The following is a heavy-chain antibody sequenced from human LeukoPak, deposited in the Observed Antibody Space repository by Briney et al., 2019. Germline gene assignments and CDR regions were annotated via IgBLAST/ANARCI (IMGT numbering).Heavy chain of an antibody. CDR2: INPNSGGT. J-gene: IGHJ4*02. CDR1: GYTFTGYY. CDR3: AAERNYYDSSGYPL. Sequence: ASVKVSCKASGYTFTGYYMHWVRQAPRQGLEWMGWINPNSGGTNYAQKFQGRVTMTRDTSISTAYMELSSLRSEDTAVYYCAAERNYYDSSGYPLWGQGTLVTVSS. D-gene: IGHD3-22*01. V-gene: IGHV1-2*02.